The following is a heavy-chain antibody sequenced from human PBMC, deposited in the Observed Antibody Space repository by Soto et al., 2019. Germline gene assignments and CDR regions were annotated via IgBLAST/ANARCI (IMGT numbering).Heavy chain of an antibody. J-gene: IGHJ4*02. Sequence: EVQLVETGGGLIQPGGSLRLSCGVSGLSVSDNYMTWVRQAPGKGLEWVSIIYSGGSSFHIASVKDRFSVSRDTSKNTVCLQMNSRRPEDTAVYYGARRVSSGWYFDLWGQGTQVTVSS. CDR2: IYSGGSS. D-gene: IGHD2-15*01. V-gene: IGHV3-53*02. CDR3: ARRVSSGWYFDL. CDR1: GLSVSDNY.